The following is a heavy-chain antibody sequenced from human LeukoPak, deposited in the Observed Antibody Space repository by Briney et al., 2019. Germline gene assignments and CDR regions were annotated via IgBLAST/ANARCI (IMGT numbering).Heavy chain of an antibody. CDR3: AHRPHDFWSGYSGYWFDP. CDR2: IYWNDDK. Sequence: KESGPTLVKPTQTLTLTCTFSGFSLSTSGVGVGWIRQPPGKALEWLALIYWNDDKRYSPSLKSRLTITKDTSKNQVVLTMTNMDPVDTATYHCAHRPHDFWSGYSGYWFDPWGQGTLVTVSS. CDR1: GFSLSTSGVG. D-gene: IGHD3-3*01. V-gene: IGHV2-5*01. J-gene: IGHJ5*02.